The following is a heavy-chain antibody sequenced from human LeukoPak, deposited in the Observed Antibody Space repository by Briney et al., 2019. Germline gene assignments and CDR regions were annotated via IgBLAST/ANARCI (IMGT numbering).Heavy chain of an antibody. CDR2: IYHSGST. D-gene: IGHD6-13*01. CDR1: GYSISSGYF. CDR3: ARDLPGYDSFDI. J-gene: IGHJ3*02. Sequence: PSETLSLTCTVSGYSISSGYFWGWIRQPPGKGLEWIGSIYHSGSTYYNPSLKSRVTISVDTSKNQFSLKLSSVTAADTAVYYCARDLPGYDSFDIWGQGTMVTVSS. V-gene: IGHV4-38-2*02.